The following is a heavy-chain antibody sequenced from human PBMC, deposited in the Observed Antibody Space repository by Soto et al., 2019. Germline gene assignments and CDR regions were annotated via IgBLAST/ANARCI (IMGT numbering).Heavy chain of an antibody. CDR2: ISGSGGST. V-gene: IGHV3-23*01. Sequence: GGSLGLSCAASGFTFSSYAMSWVRQAPGKGLEWVSAISGSGGSTYYADSVKGRFTISRDNSKNTLYLQMNSLRAEDTAVYYCAKDFRWQPLLYSGTNWFDPWGQGTLVTVSS. CDR3: AKDFRWQPLLYSGTNWFDP. J-gene: IGHJ5*02. CDR1: GFTFSSYA. D-gene: IGHD2-2*02.